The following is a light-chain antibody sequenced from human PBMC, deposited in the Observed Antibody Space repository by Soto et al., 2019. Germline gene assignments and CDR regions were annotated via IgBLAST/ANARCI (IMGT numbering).Light chain of an antibody. V-gene: IGKV3D-20*01. Sequence: EIVLTQSPATLSLSPGERATLSCGASQSVRSSYLAWYQQKPGLAPRLLMYDASSRATGIPDRFSGSGSGTDFTLTISRLEPEDFAVYYCQLYGSSPYTFGQGTKLEIK. J-gene: IGKJ2*01. CDR1: QSVRSSY. CDR3: QLYGSSPYT. CDR2: DAS.